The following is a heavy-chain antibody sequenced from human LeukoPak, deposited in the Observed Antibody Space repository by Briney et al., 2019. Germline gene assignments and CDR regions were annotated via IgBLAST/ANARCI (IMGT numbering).Heavy chain of an antibody. V-gene: IGHV4-34*01. J-gene: IGHJ5*02. D-gene: IGHD2-2*01. CDR2: INHSGST. CDR1: GGSFSGYY. CDR3: ARVPIYCSSTSCYPGWFDP. Sequence: SETLSLTCAVYGGSFSGYYWSWIRQPPGKGLEWIGEINHSGSTNYNPSLKSRVTISVDTSKNQFSLKLSSVTAADTAVYYCARVPIYCSSTSCYPGWFDPWGQGTLVTVSS.